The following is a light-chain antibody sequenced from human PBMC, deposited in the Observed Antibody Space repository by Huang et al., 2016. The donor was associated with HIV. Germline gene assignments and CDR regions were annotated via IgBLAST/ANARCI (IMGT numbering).Light chain of an antibody. Sequence: EIVLTPSPATLSLSPGERATLSCRASQNITSFLAWYRQKPGQAPRLLIFDATNRATGTPARFSGSGSGTDFTLTSHSLEPEDFAVYYCQQRIQWPRLTFGGGTRVEMK. V-gene: IGKV3-11*01. CDR2: DAT. J-gene: IGKJ4*01. CDR1: QNITSF. CDR3: QQRIQWPRLT.